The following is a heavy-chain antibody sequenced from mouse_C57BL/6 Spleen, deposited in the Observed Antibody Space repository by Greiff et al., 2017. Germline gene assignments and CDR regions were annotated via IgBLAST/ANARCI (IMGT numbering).Heavy chain of an antibody. D-gene: IGHD1-1*01. CDR3: AREGITTVVGDAMDY. J-gene: IGHJ4*01. V-gene: IGHV1-55*01. Sequence: VQLQQPGAELVKPGASVKMSCKASGYTFTSYWITWVKQRPGQGLEWIGDIYPGSGSTNYNEKFKSKATLTVDTSSSTAYMQLSSLTSEDSAVYYGAREGITTVVGDAMDYWGQGTSVTVSS. CDR1: GYTFTSYW. CDR2: IYPGSGST.